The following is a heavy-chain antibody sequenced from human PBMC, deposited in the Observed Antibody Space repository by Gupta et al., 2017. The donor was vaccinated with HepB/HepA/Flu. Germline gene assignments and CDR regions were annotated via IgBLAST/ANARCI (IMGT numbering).Heavy chain of an antibody. CDR3: ARMGITIFGVVTPPDAFDI. CDR1: GFTFSSYS. Sequence: EVQLVESGGGLVKPGGSLRLSCAASGFTFSSYSMNWVRQAPGKGLEWVSSISSSSSYIYYADSVKGRFTISRDNAKNSLYLQMNSLRAEDTAVYYCARMGITIFGVVTPPDAFDIWGQGTMVTVSS. V-gene: IGHV3-21*01. J-gene: IGHJ3*02. CDR2: ISSSSSYI. D-gene: IGHD3-3*01.